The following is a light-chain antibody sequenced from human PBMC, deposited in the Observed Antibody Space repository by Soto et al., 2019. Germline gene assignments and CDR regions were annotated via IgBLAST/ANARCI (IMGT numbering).Light chain of an antibody. Sequence: QSVLTPPPPVSGAPGQRVTLSCTGSSSNIGAGYDVHWYQQLPGTAPKLLIYGNSNRPSGVPDRFSGSKSGTSASLAITGLQAEDEADYYCQSYDSSLSALYVFGTGTKVTVL. V-gene: IGLV1-40*01. CDR3: QSYDSSLSALYV. CDR2: GNS. J-gene: IGLJ1*01. CDR1: SSNIGAGYD.